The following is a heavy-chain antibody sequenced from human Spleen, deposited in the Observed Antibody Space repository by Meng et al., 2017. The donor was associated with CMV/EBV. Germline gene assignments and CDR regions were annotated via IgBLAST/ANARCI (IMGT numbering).Heavy chain of an antibody. V-gene: IGHV1-69*08. CDR1: ADSFRGRT. J-gene: IGHJ4*02. D-gene: IGHD2-21*01. CDR3: ARDQENCVGDCFAY. CDR2: SIPLVDSK. Sequence: SADSFRGRTIYWLRHAPGQGLELMGKSIPLVDSKTSGPKFQGRITISADEPTNTTYMELRGLRSDDTAMYFCARDQENCVGDCFAYWGQGTLVTVSS.